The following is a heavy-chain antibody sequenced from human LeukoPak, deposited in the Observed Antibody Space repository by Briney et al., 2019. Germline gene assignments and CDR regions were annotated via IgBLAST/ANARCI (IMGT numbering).Heavy chain of an antibody. Sequence: ASVKVSCKASGYTFTSYGISWVRQAPGQGLEWMGGIIPIFGTANYAQKFQGRVTITADESTSTAYMELSSLRSEDTAVYYCARDGLGSGERPVDYGMDVWGQGTTVTVSS. CDR1: GYTFTSYG. CDR3: ARDGLGSGERPVDYGMDV. J-gene: IGHJ6*02. V-gene: IGHV1-69*13. CDR2: IIPIFGTA. D-gene: IGHD2-15*01.